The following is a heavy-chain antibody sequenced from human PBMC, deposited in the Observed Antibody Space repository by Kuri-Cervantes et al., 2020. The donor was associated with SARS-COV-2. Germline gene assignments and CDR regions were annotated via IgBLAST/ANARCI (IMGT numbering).Heavy chain of an antibody. J-gene: IGHJ6*03. CDR3: ARALKYSSSPYYYYYYMDV. CDR2: ISSSSSTI. D-gene: IGHD6-6*01. V-gene: IGHV3-48*02. Sequence: GESLKISCAASGFTFSSYSMNWVRQAPGKGLEWVSYISSSSSTIYYADSVKGRFTISRDNAKNSLYPQMNSLRDEDTAVYYCARALKYSSSPYYYYYYMDVWGKGTTVTVSS. CDR1: GFTFSSYS.